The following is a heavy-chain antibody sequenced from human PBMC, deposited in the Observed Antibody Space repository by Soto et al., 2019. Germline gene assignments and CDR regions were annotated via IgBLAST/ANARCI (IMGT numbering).Heavy chain of an antibody. CDR1: GFTFSNNA. D-gene: IGHD1-1*01. CDR3: AKATTTSAFSAMDV. CDR2: ISYDGSNT. V-gene: IGHV3-30-3*01. J-gene: IGHJ6*02. Sequence: QVQLVESGGGVVQPGRSLRLSCAASGFTFSNNAMDWVRQAPGKGLEWVAVISYDGSNTYIAESVKGRITISRDKTKNTLLLKMNSLRAEDTGVYYCAKATTTSAFSAMDVWGQGTTVTVSS.